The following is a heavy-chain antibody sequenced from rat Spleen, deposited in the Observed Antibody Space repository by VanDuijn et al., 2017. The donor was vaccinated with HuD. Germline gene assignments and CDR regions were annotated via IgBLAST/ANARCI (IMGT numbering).Heavy chain of an antibody. CDR2: IWTGGST. V-gene: IGHV2-43*01. J-gene: IGHJ2*01. Sequence: QVQLKESGPGLVQPSQTLSLTCTVSGFSLTNYHVSWVRQPPGKGLEWMGVIWTGGSTIYNSAVQSRLSISRDTSKSQVFLKMNSLQPEDTGTYYCARHELAPFDYWGQGVMVTVSS. CDR1: GFSLTNYH. CDR3: ARHELAPFDY. D-gene: IGHD5-1*01.